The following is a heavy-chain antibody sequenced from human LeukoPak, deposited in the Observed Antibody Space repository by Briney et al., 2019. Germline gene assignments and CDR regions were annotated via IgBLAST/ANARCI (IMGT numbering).Heavy chain of an antibody. V-gene: IGHV4-61*02. Sequence: SETLSLTCTVSGGSISSGSYYWSWIRQPAGKGLEWIGRIYTSGSTNYNPSLKSRVTISVDTSKNQFSLKLSSVTAADTAVYYCARAGLRGVMINWFDPWGQGTLVTVSS. D-gene: IGHD3-10*01. CDR2: IYTSGST. J-gene: IGHJ5*02. CDR3: ARAGLRGVMINWFDP. CDR1: GGSISSGSYY.